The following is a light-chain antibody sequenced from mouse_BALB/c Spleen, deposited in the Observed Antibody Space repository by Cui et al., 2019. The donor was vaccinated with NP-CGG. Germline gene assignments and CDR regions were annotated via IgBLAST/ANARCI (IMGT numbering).Light chain of an antibody. CDR1: TGAVTTSNY. CDR3: ALWYSNHWV. CDR2: GTN. V-gene: IGLV1*01. J-gene: IGLJ1*01. Sequence: HALVSHESPLTTSPGETVTLTCRSSTGAVTTSNYANWVQEKPDHLFTGLIGGTNNRAPGVPARFSGSLIGDKAALTITGAQTDDETIYFCALWYSNHWVFGGGTKLTVL.